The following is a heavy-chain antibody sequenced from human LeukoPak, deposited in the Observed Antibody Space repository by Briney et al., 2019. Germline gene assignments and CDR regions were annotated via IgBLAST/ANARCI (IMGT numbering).Heavy chain of an antibody. CDR1: GGSISGYY. Sequence: SETLSLTCTASGGSISGYYWSWFRQAPGKGLEWIGYISYSGTTNYNPSLKSRVTISVDTPKNQFSLKLSSVTAADTAVYYCARDTDRRWFDPWGQGTLVTVSS. CDR3: ARDTDRRWFDP. D-gene: IGHD3-22*01. CDR2: ISYSGTT. V-gene: IGHV4-59*01. J-gene: IGHJ5*02.